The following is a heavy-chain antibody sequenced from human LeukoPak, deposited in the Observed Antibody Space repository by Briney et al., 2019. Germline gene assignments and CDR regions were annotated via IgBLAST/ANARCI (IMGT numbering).Heavy chain of an antibody. CDR2: IYYSGST. CDR3: ARSPLGSPIDY. J-gene: IGHJ4*02. D-gene: IGHD1-26*01. CDR1: GGSISSGDYY. Sequence: SETLSLTCTVSGGSISSGDYYWSWIRQPPGKGLEWIGYIYYSGSTYYNPPLKSRVTISVDTSKNQFSLKLSSVTAPDTAVYYCARSPLGSPIDYWGQGTLVTVSS. V-gene: IGHV4-30-4*08.